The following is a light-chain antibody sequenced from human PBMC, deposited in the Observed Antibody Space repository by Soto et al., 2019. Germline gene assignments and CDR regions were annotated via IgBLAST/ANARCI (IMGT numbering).Light chain of an antibody. CDR3: QQYGSSPPFT. CDR1: QNLNSNF. CDR2: GVS. Sequence: ETVLTQSPGTLSLSPGERATLSSRASQNLNSNFLAWYQQKPGQAPRLLIYGVSNRATGIPDRFSGSGSGTDFTLTISRLEPEDFAVYYCQQYGSSPPFTFGPGTKVDIK. V-gene: IGKV3-20*01. J-gene: IGKJ3*01.